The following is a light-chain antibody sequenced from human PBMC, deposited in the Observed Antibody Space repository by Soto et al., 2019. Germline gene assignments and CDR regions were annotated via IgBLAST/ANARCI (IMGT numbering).Light chain of an antibody. J-gene: IGKJ1*01. CDR1: QSISSW. V-gene: IGKV1-5*01. CDR2: DAS. CDR3: QQYNSYLVT. Sequence: DLRMTQSPSTLSASVGDRVTITCRASQSISSWLAWYQQKPGKAPNLLIYDASSLESGVPSRFSGSGSGAELTITISSLQPDDFETYDCQQYNSYLVTFGQGTKVDIK.